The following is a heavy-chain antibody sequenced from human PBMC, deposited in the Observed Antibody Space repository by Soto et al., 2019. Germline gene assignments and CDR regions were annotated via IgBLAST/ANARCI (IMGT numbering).Heavy chain of an antibody. V-gene: IGHV1-58*01. CDR2: IVVGSGNT. CDR3: AAWEDYYDSSGYSFGY. D-gene: IGHD3-22*01. CDR1: GVTFTSSA. Sequence: SVKVSCKASGVTFTSSAVQWVRQARGQRLEWIGWIVVGSGNTNYAQKFQERVTITRDMSTSTAYMELSSLRSEDTAVYYCAAWEDYYDSSGYSFGYWGQGTLVTVSS. J-gene: IGHJ4*02.